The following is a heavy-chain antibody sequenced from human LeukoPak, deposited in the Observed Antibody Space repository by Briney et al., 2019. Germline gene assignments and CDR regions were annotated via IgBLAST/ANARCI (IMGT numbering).Heavy chain of an antibody. J-gene: IGHJ5*02. V-gene: IGHV4-39*07. Sequence: PSETLSLTCTVSGGSISSGSYYWSWIRQPAGKGLEWIGSIYYSGSTYYNPSLKSRVTISVDTSKNQFSLKLSSVTAADTAVYYCARDRRYYDSSGYYGGIDPWGQGTLVTVSS. CDR1: GGSISSGSYY. CDR2: IYYSGST. D-gene: IGHD3-22*01. CDR3: ARDRRYYDSSGYYGGIDP.